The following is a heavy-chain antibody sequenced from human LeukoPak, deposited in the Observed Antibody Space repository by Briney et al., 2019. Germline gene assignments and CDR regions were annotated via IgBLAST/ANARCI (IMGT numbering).Heavy chain of an antibody. Sequence: GASVKVSCKASGYTFTSYDINWVRQASGQGLEWMGWMNPNSGNTASAQKFQGRVTMTTNTSISTAYMELTGLRSEDTAMYFCARKGLLGSGKPWFDPWGQGTLVTASS. CDR1: GYTFTSYD. J-gene: IGHJ5*02. D-gene: IGHD2-15*01. CDR3: ARKGLLGSGKPWFDP. V-gene: IGHV1-8*01. CDR2: MNPNSGNT.